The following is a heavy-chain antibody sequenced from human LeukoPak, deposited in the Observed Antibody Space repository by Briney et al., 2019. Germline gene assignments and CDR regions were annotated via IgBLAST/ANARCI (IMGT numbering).Heavy chain of an antibody. CDR3: AKWASSGWKGLLYT. J-gene: IGHJ5*02. D-gene: IGHD6-19*01. CDR1: GFTFSSYA. V-gene: IGHV3-23*01. Sequence: PGGSLRLSCAASGFTFSSYAMSWVRQAPGKGLEWVSAISGSGGSTYYADSVKGRFTIPRDNSKNTLYLQMNSLRAEDTAVYYCAKWASSGWKGLLYTWGQGTLVTVSS. CDR2: ISGSGGST.